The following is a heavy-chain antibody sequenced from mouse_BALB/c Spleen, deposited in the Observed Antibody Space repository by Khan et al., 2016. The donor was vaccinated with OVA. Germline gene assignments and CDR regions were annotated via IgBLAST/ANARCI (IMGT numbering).Heavy chain of an antibody. CDR1: GYTFTTYG. D-gene: IGHD2-14*01. Sequence: QIQLVQSGPELKKPGVTVKISCKASGYTFTTYGMNWVKQAPGKGLKWMGWINTYTGEPTYVDDFKGRFAFSLETYASTAYLQIKNLKNEDTATYFCARVGYSGTMDYWGQGTSVTVSS. V-gene: IGHV9-3-1*01. CDR2: INTYTGEP. J-gene: IGHJ4*01. CDR3: ARVGYSGTMDY.